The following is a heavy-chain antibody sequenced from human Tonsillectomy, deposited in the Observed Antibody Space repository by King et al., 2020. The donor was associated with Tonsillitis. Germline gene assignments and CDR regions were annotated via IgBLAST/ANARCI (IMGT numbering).Heavy chain of an antibody. D-gene: IGHD2/OR15-2a*01. Sequence: VQLVESGAEVKKPGASVKVSCKASGYTFNNYYMHWVRQAPGQGLEWMGIINPSGGSTAYAQKFQGRVTMTKDTSTSTVYMELSSLKSEDTAVYYCAGGAGLSDYYYYYMDVWGKGTTVTVSS. J-gene: IGHJ6*03. CDR3: AGGAGLSDYYYYYMDV. CDR2: INPSGGST. V-gene: IGHV1-46*02. CDR1: GYTFNNYY.